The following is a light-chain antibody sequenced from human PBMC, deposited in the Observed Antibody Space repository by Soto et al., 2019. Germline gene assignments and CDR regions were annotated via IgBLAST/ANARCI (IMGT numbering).Light chain of an antibody. CDR3: QQYGTSPLT. V-gene: IGKV3-20*01. CDR1: QSVSSGY. J-gene: IGKJ4*01. CDR2: GAS. Sequence: EFLLTQSPGTLSLSPGERATLSCRASQSVSSGYLAWYQQKPGQAPRLLIYGASSRATGIPDRFSGSGSGTDFTLTINILEPEDFAVYYCQQYGTSPLTFGGGTEVEIE.